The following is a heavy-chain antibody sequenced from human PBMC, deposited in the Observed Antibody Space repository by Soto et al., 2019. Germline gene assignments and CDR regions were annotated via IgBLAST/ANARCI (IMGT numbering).Heavy chain of an antibody. CDR1: GFTFSSYG. D-gene: IGHD3-3*01. Sequence: GESLKISCAASGFTFSSYGMHWVRQAPGKGLEWVAVISYDGSNKYYADSVKGRFTISRDNSKNTLYLQMNSLRAEDTAVYYCAKERRYYDFWSGYSPDAFDIWGQGTMVTVSS. CDR3: AKERRYYDFWSGYSPDAFDI. V-gene: IGHV3-30*18. CDR2: ISYDGSNK. J-gene: IGHJ3*02.